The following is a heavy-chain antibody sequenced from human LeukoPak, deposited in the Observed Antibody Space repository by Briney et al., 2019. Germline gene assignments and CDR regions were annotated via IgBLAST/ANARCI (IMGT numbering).Heavy chain of an antibody. J-gene: IGHJ4*02. D-gene: IGHD2-15*01. CDR1: GFTFSSYA. Sequence: GGSLRLSCAASGFTFSSYAMSWVRQAPGKGLEWVLGISGSGGTTYYADSVKGRFTISRDNSKNTLYLQMSTLRAEDTAVYYCAKARLGYCNGAYCPVDYWGQGTLVTVSS. CDR3: AKARLGYCNGAYCPVDY. CDR2: ISGSGGTT. V-gene: IGHV3-23*01.